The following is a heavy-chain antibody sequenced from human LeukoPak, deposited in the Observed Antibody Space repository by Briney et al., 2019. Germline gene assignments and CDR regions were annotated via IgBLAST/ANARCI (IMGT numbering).Heavy chain of an antibody. CDR1: GFTFSSYS. D-gene: IGHD7-27*01. J-gene: IGHJ4*02. Sequence: GGSLRLSCAASGFTFSSYSMNRVRQAPGKGLEWVSSISDSSSDIYYADSVKGRFTISRDNAKNFLYLQMSSLRDEDTAMYYCARDTLWGLRVHWGQGTLVTVSS. CDR2: ISDSSSDI. V-gene: IGHV3-21*01. CDR3: ARDTLWGLRVH.